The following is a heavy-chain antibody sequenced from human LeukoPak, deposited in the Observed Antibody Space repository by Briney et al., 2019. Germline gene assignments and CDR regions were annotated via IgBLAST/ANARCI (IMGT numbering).Heavy chain of an antibody. D-gene: IGHD2-8*01. CDR3: ARGPPRTNDVRDY. CDR1: GGSISSGGYY. V-gene: IGHV4-31*03. Sequence: SETLSLTCTVSGGSISSGGYYWSWIRQHPGKGLEWIGYIYYSGSTYYNPSLKSRVTISVDTSKNQFSLKLSSVTAADTAVYYCARGPPRTNDVRDYWGQGTLVTVSS. CDR2: IYYSGST. J-gene: IGHJ4*02.